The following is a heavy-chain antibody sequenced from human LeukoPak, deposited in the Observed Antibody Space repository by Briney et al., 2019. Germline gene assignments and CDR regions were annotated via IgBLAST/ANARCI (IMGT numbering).Heavy chain of an antibody. V-gene: IGHV3-21*01. CDR2: INRDSAFV. CDR3: ASDGASTARASGMDV. D-gene: IGHD6-6*01. Sequence: GGSLRLSCAASGFTFSAYDMNWVRQAPGKGLEWVSYINRDSAFVYYADSVRGRLTISRDNAKNSLYLQMGSLRDEDTAVYYCASDGASTARASGMDVWGIGATVTVSS. CDR1: GFTFSAYD. J-gene: IGHJ6*04.